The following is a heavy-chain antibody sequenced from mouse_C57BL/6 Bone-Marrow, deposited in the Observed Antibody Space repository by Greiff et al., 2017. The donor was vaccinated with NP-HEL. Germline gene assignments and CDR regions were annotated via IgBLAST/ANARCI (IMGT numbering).Heavy chain of an antibody. Sequence: QVQLQQSGAELVKPGASVKLSCKASGYTFTSYWMQWVKQRPGQGLEWIGEIDPSDSYTNYNQKFKGKATLTVDTSSITAYMHLSSLTSEDSAVYYCASLGPPTGYWGQGTTLTVSS. CDR2: IDPSDSYT. D-gene: IGHD3-2*01. CDR1: GYTFTSYW. J-gene: IGHJ2*01. CDR3: ASLGPPTGY. V-gene: IGHV1-50*01.